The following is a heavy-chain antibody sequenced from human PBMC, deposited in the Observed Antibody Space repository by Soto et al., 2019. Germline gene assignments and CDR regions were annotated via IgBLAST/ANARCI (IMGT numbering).Heavy chain of an antibody. CDR1: GASISSGEYY. Sequence: PSETLSLTCTVSGASISSGEYYWGWIRQPPGKGLEWIGSIYYSGSTYYNPSLKSRVTISVDTSKNQFSLKLSSVTAADTAVYYCARRHYYDSSGYDYWGQGTLVTVSS. CDR2: IYYSGST. J-gene: IGHJ4*02. CDR3: ARRHYYDSSGYDY. V-gene: IGHV4-39*01. D-gene: IGHD3-22*01.